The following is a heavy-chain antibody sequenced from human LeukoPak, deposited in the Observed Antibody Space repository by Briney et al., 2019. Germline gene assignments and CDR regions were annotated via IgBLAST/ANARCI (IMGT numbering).Heavy chain of an antibody. V-gene: IGHV3-33*01. Sequence: PGGSLRLPCAASGFTFSSYGMHWVRQAPGKGLEWVAVIWYDGSNKYYADSVKGRFTISRDNSKNTLYLQMNSLRAEDTAVYYCARPLITMSATGAFDIGGQGPMVHV. J-gene: IGHJ3*02. CDR1: GFTFSSYG. CDR2: IWYDGSNK. CDR3: ARPLITMSATGAFDI. D-gene: IGHD3-22*01.